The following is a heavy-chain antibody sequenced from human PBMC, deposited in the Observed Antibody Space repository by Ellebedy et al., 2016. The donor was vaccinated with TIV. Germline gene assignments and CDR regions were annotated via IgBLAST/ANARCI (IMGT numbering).Heavy chain of an antibody. Sequence: SETLSLTXTVSGGSISSYYWSWIRQPPGKGLEWIGYIYYSGSTNYNPSLKSRVTISVDTSKNQFSLKLSSVTAADTAVHYCASTPNDWRFDAFDIWGQGTMVTVSS. CDR2: IYYSGST. J-gene: IGHJ3*02. CDR3: ASTPNDWRFDAFDI. CDR1: GGSISSYY. D-gene: IGHD1-1*01. V-gene: IGHV4-59*01.